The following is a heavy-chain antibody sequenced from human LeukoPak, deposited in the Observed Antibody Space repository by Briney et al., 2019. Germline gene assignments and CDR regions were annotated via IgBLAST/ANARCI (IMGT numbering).Heavy chain of an antibody. CDR3: AKDTRNYYDSSGYRPDAFDI. V-gene: IGHV3-48*04. D-gene: IGHD3-22*01. Sequence: GGSLGLSCAASGFTFSSYSMDWVRQAPGKGLEWVSHISGGSNIIYYADSMKGRFTISRDNTKNSLHLQMNSLRAEDTAVYYCAKDTRNYYDSSGYRPDAFDIWGQGTMVTVSS. CDR2: ISGGSNII. J-gene: IGHJ3*02. CDR1: GFTFSSYS.